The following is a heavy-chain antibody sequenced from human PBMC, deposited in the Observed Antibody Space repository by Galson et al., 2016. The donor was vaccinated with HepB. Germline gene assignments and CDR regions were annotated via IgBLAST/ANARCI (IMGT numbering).Heavy chain of an antibody. CDR2: ISSRAGAI. D-gene: IGHD5-18*01. CDR3: ARDLVDTSMGEYFYYYGLDV. V-gene: IGHV3-11*01. Sequence: SLRLSCAASGFTFSDYYMSWIRQAPGKGLEWVSSISSRAGAIYYADFVPGRFTISRDNAKTSVYLQMNSLRADDTAVYYCARDLVDTSMGEYFYYYGLDVWGQGTTVTVAS. J-gene: IGHJ6*02. CDR1: GFTFSDYY.